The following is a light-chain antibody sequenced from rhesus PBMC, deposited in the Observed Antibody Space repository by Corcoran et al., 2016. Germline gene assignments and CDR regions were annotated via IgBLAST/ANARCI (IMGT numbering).Light chain of an antibody. CDR3: YQHSSGYS. V-gene: IGKV3-10*01. CDR2: GAS. Sequence: QVILTQSPATLSLSPGERATLSCRASQSVSSYLAWYQQKPRQAPRLLIFGASRRATGIPDRFSGSGSGTDFTLTISSLEPEDVGVYHCYQHSSGYSFGQGTKVEIK. J-gene: IGKJ2*01. CDR1: QSVSSY.